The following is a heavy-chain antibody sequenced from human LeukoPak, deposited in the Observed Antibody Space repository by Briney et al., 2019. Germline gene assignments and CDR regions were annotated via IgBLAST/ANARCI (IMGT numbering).Heavy chain of an antibody. V-gene: IGHV4-59*01. Sequence: SETLSLTCTVSGGSISSYYWSWIRQPPGKGLEWIGYIYYSGSTNYNPSLKSRVTISVDTSKNQFSLRLSSVTAADTAVYYCARIEDYGGNSVNYWGQGTLVTVSS. D-gene: IGHD4-23*01. CDR2: IYYSGST. J-gene: IGHJ4*02. CDR1: GGSISSYY. CDR3: ARIEDYGGNSVNY.